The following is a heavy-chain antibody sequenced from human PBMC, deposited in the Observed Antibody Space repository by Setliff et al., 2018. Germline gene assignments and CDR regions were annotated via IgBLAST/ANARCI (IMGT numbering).Heavy chain of an antibody. CDR3: ARRPIALAGYRKGASDI. CDR2: VSTYNGDT. Sequence: GASVKVSCKASGYSFTSFGITWVRQAPGQGLEWMGWVSTYNGDTNYAQKFRGRVTMTTDISTSTVYMELRTLRSDDTAVYYCARRPIALAGYRKGASDIWGQGTMVTVS. V-gene: IGHV1-18*01. J-gene: IGHJ3*02. CDR1: GYSFTSFG. D-gene: IGHD6-19*01.